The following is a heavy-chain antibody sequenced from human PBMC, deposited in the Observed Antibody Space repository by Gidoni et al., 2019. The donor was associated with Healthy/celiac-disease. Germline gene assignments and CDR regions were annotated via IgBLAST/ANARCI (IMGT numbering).Heavy chain of an antibody. CDR3: AREPESGSRHGFDY. V-gene: IGHV3-33*08. J-gene: IGHJ4*02. CDR1: GFTFRSYG. Sequence: QVQLVEPGGGVVQPGRSLRLSCAASGFTFRSYGMHWVRQAPGKGLEWVAVIWYDGSNKYYADSVKGRFTISRDNSKNTLYLQMNSLRAEDTAVYYCAREPESGSRHGFDYWGQGTLVTVSS. D-gene: IGHD1-26*01. CDR2: IWYDGSNK.